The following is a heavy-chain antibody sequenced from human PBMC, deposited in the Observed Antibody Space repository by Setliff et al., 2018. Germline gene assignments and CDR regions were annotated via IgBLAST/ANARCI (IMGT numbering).Heavy chain of an antibody. D-gene: IGHD2-15*01. J-gene: IGHJ3*02. V-gene: IGHV1-18*01. CDR3: ALTTLSLCSGGNCPNALDI. CDR1: GYILTSSG. Sequence: ASVKVSCKASGYILTSSGITWVRQAPGHGLEWMGWISGFNGVTNYAQTFQGRITMATDTSTKMAHMELSSLRSDDTAVYFCALTTLSLCSGGNCPNALDIWGQGTMVTVSS. CDR2: ISGFNGVT.